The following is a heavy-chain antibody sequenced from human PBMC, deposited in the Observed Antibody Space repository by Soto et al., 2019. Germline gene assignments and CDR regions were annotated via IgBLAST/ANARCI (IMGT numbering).Heavy chain of an antibody. CDR3: ARFPFDRSSWTNPRYFDY. CDR2: INQSGFT. D-gene: IGHD6-13*01. CDR1: GGSFSGYY. V-gene: IGHV4-34*01. J-gene: IGHJ4*02. Sequence: QVQLQQWGAGLLKPAETLSLTCAVYGGSFSGYYWTWIRQPPGKGLECIGEINQSGFTNYNPSLESRVTMSVDTSRNQFSLRLSSVTAADTAVYYCARFPFDRSSWTNPRYFDYWGQGTLGTVSS.